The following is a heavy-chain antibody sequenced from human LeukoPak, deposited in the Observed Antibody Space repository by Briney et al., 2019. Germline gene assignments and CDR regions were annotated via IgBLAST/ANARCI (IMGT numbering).Heavy chain of an antibody. V-gene: IGHV1-69*05. Sequence: SVKVSCKASGGTFSSYAISWVRQAPGQGLEWMGGIIPIFGTANYAQKFQGRVTITTDESTSTAYMELSSLRSKDTAVYYCARDDCSGGSCFGYWGQGTLVTVSS. D-gene: IGHD2-15*01. CDR1: GGTFSSYA. CDR2: IIPIFGTA. CDR3: ARDDCSGGSCFGY. J-gene: IGHJ4*02.